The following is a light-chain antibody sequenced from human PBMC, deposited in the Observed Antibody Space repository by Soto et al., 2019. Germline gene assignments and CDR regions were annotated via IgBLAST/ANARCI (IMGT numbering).Light chain of an antibody. CDR2: EGS. J-gene: IGLJ2*01. CDR3: CSYAGSVV. Sequence: QSVLTQSPSVSAAPGQKVTISCSGSSSNIGNNYVSWYQQLPGKAPKLMIYEGSKRPSGVSNRFSGSKSGNTASLTISGLQAEDEADYYCCSYAGSVVFGGGTKVTVL. V-gene: IGLV2-23*01. CDR1: SSNIGNNY.